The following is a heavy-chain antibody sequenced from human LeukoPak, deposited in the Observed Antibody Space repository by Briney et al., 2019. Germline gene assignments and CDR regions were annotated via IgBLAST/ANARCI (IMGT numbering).Heavy chain of an antibody. Sequence: GGSLRLSCVGAGFVFSNHVIHWVRQAPGQGLEWVSMISYDGSGKHYADSVGGRLTISRDNSKNTVYLQMSSLRAKDTAIYYCARALYNRGWYPDYFDSWGQGTLVTVSA. J-gene: IGHJ4*02. D-gene: IGHD6-19*01. CDR2: ISYDGSGK. CDR3: ARALYNRGWYPDYFDS. CDR1: GFVFSNHV. V-gene: IGHV3-30*04.